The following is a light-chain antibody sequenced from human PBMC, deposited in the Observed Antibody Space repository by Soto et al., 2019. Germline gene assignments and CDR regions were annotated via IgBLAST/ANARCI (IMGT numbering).Light chain of an antibody. V-gene: IGKV1-27*01. CDR1: QGISDY. CDR3: QKYNSVPFT. Sequence: DIQMTQYPSSLSASVGDRVTITCRASQGISDYLAWYQQKPGKVPKLLIYAASTLQSGVPSRFSRSGSGTDFTLTISSLQPEDVAAYYCQKYNSVPFTFGPGTKVYIK. J-gene: IGKJ3*01. CDR2: AAS.